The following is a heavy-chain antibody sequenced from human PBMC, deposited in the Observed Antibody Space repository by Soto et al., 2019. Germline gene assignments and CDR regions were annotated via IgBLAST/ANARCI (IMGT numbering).Heavy chain of an antibody. D-gene: IGHD3-10*01. J-gene: IGHJ4*02. CDR2: IYWDGDK. V-gene: IGHV2-5*02. CDR3: VRLLLFGEVT. Sequence: QITLKESGPTLVKPTQTLTLTCTISGFPLSTSGVGVGWIRQPPGKALDWLAIIYWDGDKRYSPSLQSRFTITKDTSKNQVVLTMPNMDPVDTATYYCVRLLLFGEVTWGQGTLVTVSS. CDR1: GFPLSTSGVG.